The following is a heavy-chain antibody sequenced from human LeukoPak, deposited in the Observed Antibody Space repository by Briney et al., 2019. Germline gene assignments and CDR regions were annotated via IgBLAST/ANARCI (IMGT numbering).Heavy chain of an antibody. V-gene: IGHV3-23*01. CDR2: ISATGATT. CDR3: ARVVPGLGYDY. CDR1: GFTFSNYA. D-gene: IGHD6-19*01. Sequence: GGSLRLSCTASGFTFSNYAMTWVRQAPGKGLEWVSSISATGATTYYADSLKGRSTISRDNSKGTLFLQMNSLRGEDTALYYCARVVPGLGYDYWGQGTLVSVSS. J-gene: IGHJ4*02.